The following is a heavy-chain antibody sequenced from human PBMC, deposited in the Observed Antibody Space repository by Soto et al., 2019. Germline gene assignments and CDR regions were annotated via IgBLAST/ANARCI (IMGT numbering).Heavy chain of an antibody. CDR3: ARVAGSKGPFDY. CDR2: INHSGST. J-gene: IGHJ4*02. D-gene: IGHD1-26*01. V-gene: IGHV4-34*01. Sequence: QVQLQQWGAGLLKPSETLSLTCAVYGGSFSGYYWSWIRQPPGKGLEWIGEINHSGSTNYNPSLKSRVTISVDTSKHQFSLKLSSVTAADTAVYYCARVAGSKGPFDYWGQGTLVTVSS. CDR1: GGSFSGYY.